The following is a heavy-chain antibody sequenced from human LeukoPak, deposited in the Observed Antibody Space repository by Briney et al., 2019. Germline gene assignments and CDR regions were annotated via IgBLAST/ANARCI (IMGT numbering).Heavy chain of an antibody. Sequence: PGGSLRLSCAASGFTFSSYWMHWVRQAPGKGLVWVAVISYDGSNKYYADSVKGRFTISRDNSKNTLYLQMNSLRAEDTAVYYCARDRVVAAYYFDYWGQGTLVTVSS. D-gene: IGHD2-15*01. V-gene: IGHV3-30*03. J-gene: IGHJ4*02. CDR3: ARDRVVAAYYFDY. CDR1: GFTFSSYW. CDR2: ISYDGSNK.